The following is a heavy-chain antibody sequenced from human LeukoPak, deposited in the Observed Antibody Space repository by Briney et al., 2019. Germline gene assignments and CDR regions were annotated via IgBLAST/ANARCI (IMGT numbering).Heavy chain of an antibody. CDR3: AKDSQKLWFGESWFDP. V-gene: IGHV3-23*01. Sequence: GGSLRLSCAVSGFTFSSNAMSWVREAPGKGLEWVSAIRSSGDSTYYADSVKGRFTISRDNSKNTLYLQMNSLRAEDTAVYYCAKDSQKLWFGESWFDPWGQGTLVTVSS. D-gene: IGHD3-10*01. J-gene: IGHJ5*02. CDR1: GFTFSSNA. CDR2: IRSSGDST.